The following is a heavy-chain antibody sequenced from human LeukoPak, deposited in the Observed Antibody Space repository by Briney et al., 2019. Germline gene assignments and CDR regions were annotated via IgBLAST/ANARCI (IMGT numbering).Heavy chain of an antibody. Sequence: GSSVKVSCKASGGTFSSYAISWVRQAPGQGLEWMGGIIPIFGTANYAQKFQGRVTITTDESTSTAYMELSSLRSDDTAVYYCARDGYCTSSSCYANAFDIWGQGTLVTVSS. V-gene: IGHV1-69*05. CDR2: IIPIFGTA. D-gene: IGHD2-2*03. J-gene: IGHJ3*02. CDR3: ARDGYCTSSSCYANAFDI. CDR1: GGTFSSYA.